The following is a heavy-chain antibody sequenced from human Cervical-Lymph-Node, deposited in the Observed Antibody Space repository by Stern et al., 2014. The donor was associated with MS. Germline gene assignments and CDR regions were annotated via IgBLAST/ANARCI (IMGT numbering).Heavy chain of an antibody. V-gene: IGHV3-23*04. J-gene: IGHJ6*02. CDR2: INGRCGET. CDR3: ARLSGSYDYYYFGLDM. Sequence: EVQLVQSGGDLVQPGGSLRLSCAASGFTFANHGLIWVRQAPGKGLEWVSVINGRCGETDFGDSVKGRFTISRDNSKNTVYLQMSSLRVQDTATYYCARLSGSYDYYYFGLDMWGQGTTVTVS. CDR1: GFTFANHG. D-gene: IGHD1-26*01.